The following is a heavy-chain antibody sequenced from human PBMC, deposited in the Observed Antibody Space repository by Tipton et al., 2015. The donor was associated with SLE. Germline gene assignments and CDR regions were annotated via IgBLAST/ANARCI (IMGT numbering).Heavy chain of an antibody. CDR3: AKDRGYSSGWYRGFFDY. V-gene: IGHV4-30-2*01. Sequence: LRLSCAVSGGSISSGGYSWSWIRQPPGKGLEWIGYIYHSGSTYYNPSLKSRVTISVDTSKNQFSLKLSSVTAADTAVYYCAKDRGYSSGWYRGFFDYWGQGTLVTVSS. J-gene: IGHJ4*02. D-gene: IGHD6-19*01. CDR1: GGSISSGGYS. CDR2: IYHSGST.